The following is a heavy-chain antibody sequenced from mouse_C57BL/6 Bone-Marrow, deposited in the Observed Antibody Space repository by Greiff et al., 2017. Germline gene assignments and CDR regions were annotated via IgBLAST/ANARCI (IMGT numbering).Heavy chain of an antibody. CDR3: ASYYSKRSAMDY. Sequence: VQLQQPGAELVKPGASVKLSCKASGYTFTSYWMHWVKQRPGQGLEWIGMIHPNSGSTNYNEKFKSKATLTVDKSSSTAYMQLSSLTSEDSAVYYCASYYSKRSAMDYWGQGTSVTVSS. V-gene: IGHV1-64*01. D-gene: IGHD2-5*01. J-gene: IGHJ4*01. CDR2: IHPNSGST. CDR1: GYTFTSYW.